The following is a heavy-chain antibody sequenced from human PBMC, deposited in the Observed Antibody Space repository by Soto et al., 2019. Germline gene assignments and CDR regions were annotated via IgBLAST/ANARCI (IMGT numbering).Heavy chain of an antibody. Sequence: EVQLVESGGGLVQPRGSLRLSCAASGFTFSSYWMSWVRQAPGKGLEWVANIKQDGSEKYYVDSVKGRFTISRDNAKNSLYLQMNSLRAEDTAVYYCARDPDILTGYSTSLDYWGQGTLVTVSS. D-gene: IGHD3-9*01. J-gene: IGHJ4*02. CDR2: IKQDGSEK. CDR3: ARDPDILTGYSTSLDY. CDR1: GFTFSSYW. V-gene: IGHV3-7*05.